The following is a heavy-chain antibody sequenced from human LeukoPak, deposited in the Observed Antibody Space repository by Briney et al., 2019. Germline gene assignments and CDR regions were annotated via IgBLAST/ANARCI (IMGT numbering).Heavy chain of an antibody. Sequence: PGGSLRLSCAASGFTVSSNYMSWVRQAPGKGLEWVSVIYSGGSTYYADSVKGRFTISRDNSKDTLYLQMNSLRAEDTAVYYCARELPYSSGWYGLDYWGQGTLVTVSS. V-gene: IGHV3-66*01. CDR3: ARELPYSSGWYGLDY. J-gene: IGHJ4*02. CDR1: GFTVSSNY. CDR2: IYSGGST. D-gene: IGHD6-19*01.